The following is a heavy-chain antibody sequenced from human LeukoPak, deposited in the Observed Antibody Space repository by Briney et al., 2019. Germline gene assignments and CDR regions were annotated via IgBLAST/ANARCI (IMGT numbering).Heavy chain of an antibody. CDR3: ARGITRRDGYNYYY. D-gene: IGHD5-24*01. CDR2: IYYSGST. V-gene: IGHV4-31*03. Sequence: QVQLQESGPGLVKPSQTLSLTCTVSGGSISSGGYYWSWIRQHPGQGLDGFGYIYYSGSTYYNPSLKSRVTISVDTSKNQFSLKLSSVTAADTAVYYCARGITRRDGYNYYYWGQGTLVTVSS. CDR1: GGSISSGGYY. J-gene: IGHJ4*02.